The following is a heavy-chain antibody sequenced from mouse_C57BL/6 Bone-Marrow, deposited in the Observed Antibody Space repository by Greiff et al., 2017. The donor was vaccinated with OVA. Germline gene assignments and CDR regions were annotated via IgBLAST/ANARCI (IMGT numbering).Heavy chain of an antibody. J-gene: IGHJ3*01. CDR2: IYPSDSET. V-gene: IGHV1-61*01. CDR3: AWSSAWFAY. D-gene: IGHD3-1*01. Sequence: QVQLQQPGAELVRPGSSVKLSCKASGYTFTSYWMDWVKQRPGQGLEWIGNIYPSDSETHYNQKFKGKATLTADKSSSTAYMELRSLTSEDSAVYFCAWSSAWFAYWGQGTLVTVSA. CDR1: GYTFTSYW.